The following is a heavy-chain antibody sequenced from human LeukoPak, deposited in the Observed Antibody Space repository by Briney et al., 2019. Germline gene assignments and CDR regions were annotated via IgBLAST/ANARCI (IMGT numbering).Heavy chain of an antibody. D-gene: IGHD3-16*01. V-gene: IGHV4-59*01. J-gene: IGHJ3*02. CDR3: ARDYGEDAFDI. Sequence: SETLSLTCAVYGGSFSGYYWSWIRQPPGKGLEWIGYIYYSGSTNYNPSLKSRVTISVDTSKNQFSLKLSSVTAADTAVYYCARDYGEDAFDIWGQGTMVTVSS. CDR2: IYYSGST. CDR1: GGSFSGYY.